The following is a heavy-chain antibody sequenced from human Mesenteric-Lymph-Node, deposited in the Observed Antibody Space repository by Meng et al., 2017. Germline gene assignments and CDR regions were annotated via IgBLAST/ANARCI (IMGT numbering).Heavy chain of an antibody. J-gene: IGHJ4*02. D-gene: IGHD3-10*01. CDR3: TTAYYYGSGSYQVDY. CDR2: ISGSGGST. V-gene: IGHV3-23*01. CDR1: GFTFSSYA. Sequence: GGSLRLSCAASGFTFSSYAMSWVRQAPGKGLEWVSAISGSGGSTYYADSVKGRFTISRDNSKNTLYLQMNSLRAEDTAVYYCTTAYYYGSGSYQVDYWGQGTLVTVSS.